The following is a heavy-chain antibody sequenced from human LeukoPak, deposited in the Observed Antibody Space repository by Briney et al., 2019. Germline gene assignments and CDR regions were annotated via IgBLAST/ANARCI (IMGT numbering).Heavy chain of an antibody. CDR2: TYYSGST. J-gene: IGHJ3*02. CDR1: SGSISSTTYY. Sequence: SETLSLTCTDSSGSISSTTYYWAWIRQPPGKGLEWIGYTYYSGSTSYNPSLETRVTVSLDTSKNQFSLRLRSVTAADTAVYYCARPHSSGWYGGFDIWGQGTMVTVSS. CDR3: ARPHSSGWYGGFDI. V-gene: IGHV4-61*05. D-gene: IGHD6-19*01.